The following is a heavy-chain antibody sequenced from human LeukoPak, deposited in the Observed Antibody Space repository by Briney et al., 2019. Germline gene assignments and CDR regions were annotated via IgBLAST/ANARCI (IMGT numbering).Heavy chain of an antibody. V-gene: IGHV4-59*01. CDR2: IYYSGST. CDR1: GGSISSYY. J-gene: IGHJ4*02. Sequence: SETLSLTCTVSGGSISSYYWSWIRQPPGKGLEWIGYIYYSGSTNYNPSLKSRVTISVDTSKNQFSLKLSSVTAADTAVYYCARSDCSSTSCLFDYWGQGTLVTVSS. D-gene: IGHD2-2*01. CDR3: ARSDCSSTSCLFDY.